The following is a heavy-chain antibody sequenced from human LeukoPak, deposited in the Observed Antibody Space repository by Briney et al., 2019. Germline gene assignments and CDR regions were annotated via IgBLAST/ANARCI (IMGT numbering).Heavy chain of an antibody. J-gene: IGHJ4*02. D-gene: IGHD6-19*01. CDR3: ARSPVRIAEPGRAFDY. CDR1: GGSISSYY. CDR2: IYYTGST. V-gene: IGHV4-59*01. Sequence: PSETLSLTCTVSGGSISSYYWSWIRQPPGKGLEWIGYIYYTGSTNYNPSLKSRVTISVDASKNQLSLELSSVTAADTAVYYCARSPVRIAEPGRAFDYWGQGTLVTVSS.